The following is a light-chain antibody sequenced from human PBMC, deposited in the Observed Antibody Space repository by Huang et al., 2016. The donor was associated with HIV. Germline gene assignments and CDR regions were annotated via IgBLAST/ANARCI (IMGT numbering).Light chain of an antibody. CDR1: QSVSSN. CDR3: QQYNNWPPLFT. J-gene: IGKJ3*01. V-gene: IGKV3-15*01. Sequence: EIVMTQSPVTLSVSPGERATLSCRASQSVSSNLAWYQQKPGQAPRLLIYGASTRATGIPARFSGSGSGTEFTLTISSLQSEDLAVYYCQQYNNWPPLFTFGPGTKVDIK. CDR2: GAS.